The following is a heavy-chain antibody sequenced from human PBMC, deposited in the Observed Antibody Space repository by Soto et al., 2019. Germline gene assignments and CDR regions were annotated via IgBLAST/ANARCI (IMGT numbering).Heavy chain of an antibody. CDR3: ARGLSTKVLWFGDPEDL. Sequence: ASVKVSCKASGVTFSSYAISWVRQAPGQRLEWMGWINAGNGNTKYSQKFQGRVTITRDTSASTAYMGLSSLRSEDTAVYYCARGLSTKVLWFGDPEDLWGRGTLVTVSS. V-gene: IGHV1-3*01. CDR2: INAGNGNT. D-gene: IGHD3-10*01. CDR1: GVTFSSYA. J-gene: IGHJ2*01.